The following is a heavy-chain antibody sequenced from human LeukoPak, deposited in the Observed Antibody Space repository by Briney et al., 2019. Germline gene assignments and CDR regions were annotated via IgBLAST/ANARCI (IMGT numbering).Heavy chain of an antibody. CDR3: AGLLGSWYSTFDAFDI. J-gene: IGHJ3*02. D-gene: IGHD6-13*01. Sequence: GGSLRLSCAASGFTFSSYSMNWVRQAPGKGLEWVSSISSSSSYIHYADSVKGRFTISRDNAKNSLYLQMNSLRAEDTAVYYCAGLLGSWYSTFDAFDIWGQGTMVTVSS. CDR1: GFTFSSYS. CDR2: ISSSSSYI. V-gene: IGHV3-21*01.